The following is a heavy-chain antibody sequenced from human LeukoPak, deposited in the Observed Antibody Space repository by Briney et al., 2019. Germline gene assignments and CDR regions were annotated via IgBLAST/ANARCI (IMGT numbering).Heavy chain of an antibody. D-gene: IGHD5-24*01. CDR3: ARQGGKNGYNSPYYFDY. Sequence: SETLSLTCTVSGGSISSSSYYWGWIRQPPGKGLEWIGSIYYSGSTYYNPSLKSRVTISVDTSKNQFSLKLSSVTAADTAVYYCARQGGKNGYNSPYYFDYWGQGTLVTVSS. CDR1: GGSISSSSYY. CDR2: IYYSGST. J-gene: IGHJ4*02. V-gene: IGHV4-39*01.